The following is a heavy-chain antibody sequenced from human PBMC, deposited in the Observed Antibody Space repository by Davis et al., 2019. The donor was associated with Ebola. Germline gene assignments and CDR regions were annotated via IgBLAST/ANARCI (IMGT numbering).Heavy chain of an antibody. V-gene: IGHV4-31*03. CDR1: GGSISSGGYY. Sequence: PSETLSLTCTVSGGSISSGGYYWSWIRQHPGKGLEWIGYIYYSGSTYYNPSLKSRVTMSVDTSKNQFSLKLSSVTAADTAVYYCARVLIQYYYDSSGYYHPKVVGMDVWGQGTTVTVSS. J-gene: IGHJ6*02. D-gene: IGHD3-22*01. CDR2: IYYSGST. CDR3: ARVLIQYYYDSSGYYHPKVVGMDV.